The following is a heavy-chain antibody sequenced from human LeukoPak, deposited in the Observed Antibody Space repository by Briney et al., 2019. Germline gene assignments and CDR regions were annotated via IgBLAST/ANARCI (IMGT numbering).Heavy chain of an antibody. D-gene: IGHD3-22*01. J-gene: IGHJ4*02. CDR2: ISGGGSTV. V-gene: IGHV3-48*03. CDR1: GFTFSSYE. CDR3: AKKKEDYDSSSFTFDY. Sequence: PGGSLRLSCAASGFTFSSYEMNWVRQAPGKGLEWVSYISGGGSTVYYADSVKGRFTISRDNAKNLLYLQMNSLRAEDTAVYYCAKKKEDYDSSSFTFDYWGQGTLVTVSS.